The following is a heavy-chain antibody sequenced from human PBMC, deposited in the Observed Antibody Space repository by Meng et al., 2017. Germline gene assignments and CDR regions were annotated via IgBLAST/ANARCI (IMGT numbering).Heavy chain of an antibody. J-gene: IGHJ5*02. CDR1: GGTFSSYA. CDR2: IIPIFGTA. Sequence: LGQLGAEVKKPGSSVKVSCKASGGTFSSYAISWVRQAPGQGLEWMGGIIPIFGTANYAQKFQGRVTITADESTSTAYMELSSLRSEDTAVYYCARDPHYYDSRGEFDPWGQGTLVTVSS. V-gene: IGHV1-69*01. D-gene: IGHD3-22*01. CDR3: ARDPHYYDSRGEFDP.